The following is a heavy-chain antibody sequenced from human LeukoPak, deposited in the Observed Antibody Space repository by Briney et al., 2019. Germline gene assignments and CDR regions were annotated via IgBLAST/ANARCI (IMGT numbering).Heavy chain of an antibody. D-gene: IGHD1-7*01. CDR1: GYTFTSYG. CDR2: ISAYNGNT. Sequence: ASVKVSCKASGYTFTSYGISWVRQAPGQGLEWMGWISAYNGNTNYAQKLQGRVTMTTDTSTSTAYMELRSLRSDDTAVYYCARAETPYNWNYWTDYYYYYGMDVWGQGTTVTVSS. J-gene: IGHJ6*02. CDR3: ARAETPYNWNYWTDYYYYYGMDV. V-gene: IGHV1-18*01.